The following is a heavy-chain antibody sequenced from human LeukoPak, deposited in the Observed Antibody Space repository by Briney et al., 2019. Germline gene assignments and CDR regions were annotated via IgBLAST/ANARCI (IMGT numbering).Heavy chain of an antibody. V-gene: IGHV4-59*01. D-gene: IGHD2-2*01. J-gene: IGHJ3*02. CDR1: GGSISSYY. CDR2: IYYSGSS. CDR3: ARSVPDCSSTSCYWVGAFDI. Sequence: SETLSLTCTVSGGSISSYYWSWIRQPPGKGLEWIGYIYYSGSSNYNPSLKSRVTISVDTSKNQFSLKLSSVTAADTAVYYCARSVPDCSSTSCYWVGAFDIWGQGTMVTVSS.